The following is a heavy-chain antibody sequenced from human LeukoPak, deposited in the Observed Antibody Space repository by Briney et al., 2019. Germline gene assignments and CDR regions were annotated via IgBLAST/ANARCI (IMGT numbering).Heavy chain of an antibody. CDR2: ISSSSYI. D-gene: IGHD3-10*01. J-gene: IGHJ4*02. CDR3: ARVGDGDSFDY. CDR1: GFTFSSYS. Sequence: GGSLRLSCAASGFTFSSYSMNWVRQAPGKGLECVSSISSSSYIHYADSVKGRFTIPRDNAKNSLYLQMNSLRAEDTALYYCARVGDGDSFDYWGQGTLVTVSS. V-gene: IGHV3-21*01.